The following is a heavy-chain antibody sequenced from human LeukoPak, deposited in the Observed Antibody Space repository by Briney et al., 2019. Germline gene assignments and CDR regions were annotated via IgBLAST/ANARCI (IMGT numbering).Heavy chain of an antibody. CDR2: SHHSAGT. CDR1: GGSISSGGHY. Sequence: SETLSLTCTVSGGSISSGGHYWGWIRQPPGKGLEWIGTSHHSAGTSYNPSLKSRVTISLGTSKNQFSLKLDSVTASDTAVYFCARSLASAGISWGQGTLVTVSS. CDR3: ARSLASAGIS. J-gene: IGHJ4*02. V-gene: IGHV4-39*01. D-gene: IGHD6-13*01.